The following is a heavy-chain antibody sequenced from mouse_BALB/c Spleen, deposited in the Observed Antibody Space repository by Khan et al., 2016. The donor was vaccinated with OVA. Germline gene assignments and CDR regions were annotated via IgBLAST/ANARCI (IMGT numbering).Heavy chain of an antibody. J-gene: IGHJ3*01. CDR1: GFTFSDYY. CDR2: ISDGGNYT. Sequence: EVELVESGGGLVKPGGSLKLSCAASGFTFSDYYMYWVRQTPEKRLEWVANISDGGNYTSYPDSVKGRFTISRDNAKNNLYLQMSSLKSEDTAMYYCAREGYGSFAFWGQGTLVTVSA. V-gene: IGHV5-4*02. D-gene: IGHD2-14*01. CDR3: AREGYGSFAF.